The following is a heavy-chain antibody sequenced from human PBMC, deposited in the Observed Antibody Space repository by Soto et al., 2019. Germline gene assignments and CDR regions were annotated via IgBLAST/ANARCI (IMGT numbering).Heavy chain of an antibody. J-gene: IGHJ4*02. D-gene: IGHD6-19*01. V-gene: IGHV1-3*01. CDR2: INAGNGNT. CDR1: GYTFTSYA. CDR3: AREGSSGWYGVDY. Sequence: ASVKVSCKASGYTFTSYAMHWVRQAPGQRLEWMGWINAGNGNTKYSQKFQGRVTITRDTSASTAYMELSSLRSEDTAVYYCAREGSSGWYGVDYWGQGILVTVSS.